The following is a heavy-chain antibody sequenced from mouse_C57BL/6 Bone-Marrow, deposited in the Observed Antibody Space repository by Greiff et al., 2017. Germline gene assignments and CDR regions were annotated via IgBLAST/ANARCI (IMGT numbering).Heavy chain of an antibody. CDR3: TPYDGGAY. D-gene: IGHD2-3*01. V-gene: IGHV14-4*01. CDR1: GFNIKDDY. Sequence: VQLKQSGAELVRPGASVKLSCTASGFNIKDDYMHWVKQRPEQGLEWIGWIDPENGDTEYASKFQGKATITADTSSNTAYLQLSSLTSEDTAVXYCTPYDGGAYWGQGTLVTVSA. J-gene: IGHJ3*01. CDR2: IDPENGDT.